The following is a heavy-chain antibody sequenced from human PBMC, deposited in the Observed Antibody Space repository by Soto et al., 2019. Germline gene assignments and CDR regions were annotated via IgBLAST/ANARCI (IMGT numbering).Heavy chain of an antibody. D-gene: IGHD2-2*01. Sequence: ASVKVSCKASGYTFTSYYMHWVRQAPGQGLEWMGIINPSAGSTRYAQKFQGRVTITTDESTSTVYMELSSLSSQDTAVYYATALGCRSTSCTLDYWGQGTRVTVSS. CDR3: TALGCRSTSCTLDY. CDR1: GYTFTSYY. J-gene: IGHJ4*02. V-gene: IGHV1-46*01. CDR2: INPSAGST.